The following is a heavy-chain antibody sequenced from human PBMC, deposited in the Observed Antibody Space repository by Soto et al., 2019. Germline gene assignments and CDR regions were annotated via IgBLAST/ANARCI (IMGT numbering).Heavy chain of an antibody. D-gene: IGHD3-3*01. CDR3: ARGHLITDFWSAGFDY. V-gene: IGHV4-34*01. J-gene: IGHJ4*02. Sequence: SETLSLTCAVYGGSFSGYYWSWIRQPPGKGLEWIGEINHSGSTNYNPSLKSRVTISVDTSKNQFSLKLSSVTAADTAVYYCARGHLITDFWSAGFDYWGQGTLVTVSS. CDR2: INHSGST. CDR1: GGSFSGYY.